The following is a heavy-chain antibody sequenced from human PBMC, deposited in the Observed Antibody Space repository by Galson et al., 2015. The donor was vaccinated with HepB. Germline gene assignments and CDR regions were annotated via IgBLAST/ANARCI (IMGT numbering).Heavy chain of an antibody. CDR3: ARETAMDLRYYYYGMDV. J-gene: IGHJ6*02. D-gene: IGHD5-18*01. Sequence: ETLSLTCTVSGGSISSSSYYWGWIRQPPGKGLEWIGSIYYSGSTYYNPSLKSRVTISVDTSKNQFSLKLSSVTAADTAVYYCARETAMDLRYYYYGMDVWGQGTTVTVSS. CDR2: IYYSGST. CDR1: GGSISSSSYY. V-gene: IGHV4-39*07.